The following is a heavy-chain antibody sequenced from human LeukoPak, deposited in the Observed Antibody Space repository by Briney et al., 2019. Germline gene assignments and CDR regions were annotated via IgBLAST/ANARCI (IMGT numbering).Heavy chain of an antibody. CDR2: IRSKAYDGTT. Sequence: GSLRLSCKGSYCIFNFYSMCWVRQAPGKGLEWVGFIRSKAYDGTTEYAASVKGRFTISRDDSKSIAYLQMNSLKTEGLDVYWITRERSRTSVEVQSFHWISAHNYYGMDVWGQGTTVTVSS. D-gene: IGHD3-9*01. CDR3: TRERSRTSVEVQSFHWISAHNYYGMDV. CDR1: YCIFNFYS. V-gene: IGHV3-49*04. J-gene: IGHJ6*02.